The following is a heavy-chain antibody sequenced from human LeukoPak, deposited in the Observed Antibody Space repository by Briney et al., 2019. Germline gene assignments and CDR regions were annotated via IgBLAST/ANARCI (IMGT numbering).Heavy chain of an antibody. CDR3: ARHDDGDGYSGFDAFDI. D-gene: IGHD5-24*01. Sequence: KPGESLKISCKGSGYSFTSYWIGWVRQMPGKGLEWMGIIYPGDSDTRYSPSFQCQVTISADKSISTAYLQWSSLKASDTAMYYCARHDDGDGYSGFDAFDIWGQGTMVTVSS. CDR1: GYSFTSYW. V-gene: IGHV5-51*01. J-gene: IGHJ3*02. CDR2: IYPGDSDT.